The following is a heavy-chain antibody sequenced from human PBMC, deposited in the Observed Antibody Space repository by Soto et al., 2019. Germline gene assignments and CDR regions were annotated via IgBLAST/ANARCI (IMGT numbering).Heavy chain of an antibody. Sequence: QVQLVQSGAEVKKPGSSVKVSCKASGGTFSSYAISWVRQAPGQGLEWMGGIIPIFGTANYAQKFQGRVTITADESTSTAYMELSSLRSEDTAVYYCARSAYYYDSRGYSTADYWGQGTLVTVSS. J-gene: IGHJ4*02. D-gene: IGHD3-22*01. CDR2: IIPIFGTA. CDR1: GGTFSSYA. CDR3: ARSAYYYDSRGYSTADY. V-gene: IGHV1-69*01.